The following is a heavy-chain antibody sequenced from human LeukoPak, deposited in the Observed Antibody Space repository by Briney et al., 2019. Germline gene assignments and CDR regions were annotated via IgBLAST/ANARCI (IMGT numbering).Heavy chain of an antibody. CDR3: TRDRSRAEDD. J-gene: IGHJ4*02. CDR2: VNQGGSDK. CDR1: GFTFSGHW. V-gene: IGHV3-7*01. D-gene: IGHD1-14*01. Sequence: PAGSLSLSCAASGFTFSGHWMSWVRQAPGKGLEWVANVNQGGSDKYYVDSVKGRFTISRDNANNLLYLQMNSLRGEDTAVYYCTRDRSRAEDDWGQGTRVTVSS.